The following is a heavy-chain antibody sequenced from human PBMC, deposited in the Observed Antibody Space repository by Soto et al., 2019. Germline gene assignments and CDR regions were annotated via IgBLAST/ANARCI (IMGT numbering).Heavy chain of an antibody. CDR2: ISYDGSNK. Sequence: GGSLRLSCAASGFTFSSYAMHWVRQAPGKGLEWVAVISYDGSNKYYADSVKGRFTISRDNSKNTLYLQMNSLRAEDTAVYYCAKGRWFGENSYYFDYWGQGTLVTVSS. CDR1: GFTFSSYA. D-gene: IGHD3-10*01. CDR3: AKGRWFGENSYYFDY. V-gene: IGHV3-30-3*01. J-gene: IGHJ4*02.